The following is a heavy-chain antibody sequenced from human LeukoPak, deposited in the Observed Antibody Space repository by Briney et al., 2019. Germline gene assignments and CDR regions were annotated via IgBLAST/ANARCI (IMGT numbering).Heavy chain of an antibody. CDR2: INWNGGST. D-gene: IGHD5-18*01. CDR1: GFTFDDYG. J-gene: IGHJ6*03. V-gene: IGHV3-20*04. CDR3: ARDGGYGPEGYYYYMDV. Sequence: GGSLRLSCAASGFTFDDYGMSWVRQAPGKGLEWVSGINWNGGSTGYADSVKGRFTISRDNAKNSLYLQMNSLRAEDTALYYCARDGGYGPEGYYYYMDVWGKGTTVTVSS.